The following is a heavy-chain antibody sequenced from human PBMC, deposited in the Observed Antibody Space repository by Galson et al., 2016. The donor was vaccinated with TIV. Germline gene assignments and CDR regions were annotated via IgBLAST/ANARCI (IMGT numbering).Heavy chain of an antibody. CDR2: IRFDGSIE. D-gene: IGHD4-17*01. CDR3: ARDPRLYGDYSLGYFDY. CDR1: GFTFSAYG. V-gene: IGHV3-33*01. J-gene: IGHJ4*02. Sequence: SLRLSCAASGFTFSAYGMHWVRQAPGKGLEWVAGIRFDGSIEYYADSVKGRFTIPRDNSKHTLSLQMNSLRAEDTAVYYCARDPRLYGDYSLGYFDYWGQGTLVTVSS.